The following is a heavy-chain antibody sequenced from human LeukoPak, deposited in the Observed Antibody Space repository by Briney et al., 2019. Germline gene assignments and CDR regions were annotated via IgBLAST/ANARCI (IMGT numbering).Heavy chain of an antibody. CDR3: ARDSPAATYLWYAMDV. CDR2: ISSGGGST. CDR1: GFTFSSYA. V-gene: IGHV3-23*01. D-gene: IGHD2-2*01. Sequence: SGGSLRLSCAASGFTFSSYAMNWVRQAPGKGLEWVSGISSGGGSTYYTDSVKGRFTISRDNSKNTLYLQMDSLRAEDTAAYFCARDSPAATYLWYAMDVWGQGTTVTVSS. J-gene: IGHJ6*02.